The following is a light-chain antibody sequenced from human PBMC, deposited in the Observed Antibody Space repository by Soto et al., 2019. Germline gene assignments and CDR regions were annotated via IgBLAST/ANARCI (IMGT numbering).Light chain of an antibody. CDR3: QKRSNWPPAIT. Sequence: EIVLTQSPATLSLSPGERATLSCRASQSVSSYLAWYQQKPGQAPRLLIYDASNRATGIPARFSGSGSGTDFTLTISSLAPEDFAVYYCQKRSNWPPAITFGQGTRLEIK. J-gene: IGKJ5*01. CDR1: QSVSSY. CDR2: DAS. V-gene: IGKV3-11*01.